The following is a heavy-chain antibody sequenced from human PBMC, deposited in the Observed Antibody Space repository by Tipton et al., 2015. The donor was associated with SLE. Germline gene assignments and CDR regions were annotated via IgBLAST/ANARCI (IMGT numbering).Heavy chain of an antibody. CDR3: AKDGYCAGGVCESAFAT. CDR2: ISGSGGST. D-gene: IGHD2-8*02. V-gene: IGHV3-23*01. Sequence: SLRLSCAASGFTFSSYAMSWVRQAPGKGLEWVSAISGSGGSTYYADSVKGRFTISRDNSKNTLYLQVNSLRAEDTAVYYCAKDGYCAGGVCESAFATWGQGTMVTVSS. J-gene: IGHJ3*02. CDR1: GFTFSSYA.